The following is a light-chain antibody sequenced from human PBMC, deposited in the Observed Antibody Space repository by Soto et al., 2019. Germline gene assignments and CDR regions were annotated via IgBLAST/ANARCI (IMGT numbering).Light chain of an antibody. CDR3: QQYDNLPLP. CDR2: DAS. Sequence: DIQMTQSPSSLSASVGGRVTITCQASQDISNYLNWYQQKPGKAPKLLIYDASNLETGVPSRFSGSGSVTDFTFTISSLQPEDIATYYCQQYDNLPLPFGGGTKVDIK. V-gene: IGKV1-33*01. J-gene: IGKJ4*01. CDR1: QDISNY.